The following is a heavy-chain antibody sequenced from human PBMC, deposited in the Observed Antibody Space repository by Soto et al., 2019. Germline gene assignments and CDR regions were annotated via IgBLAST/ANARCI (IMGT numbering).Heavy chain of an antibody. Sequence: QVQLVQSGAEVKKPGASVKVSCKASGYTFSSYDINWVRQATGQGLEWMGWMNPNSGNTVHAQKFQGRVTMTRNTSISTEYMELSSLRSEDTAVYYCAREKIAVASGGHYYYYGMDVWGQGTTVTVSS. D-gene: IGHD6-19*01. V-gene: IGHV1-8*01. J-gene: IGHJ6*02. CDR2: MNPNSGNT. CDR3: AREKIAVASGGHYYYYGMDV. CDR1: GYTFSSYD.